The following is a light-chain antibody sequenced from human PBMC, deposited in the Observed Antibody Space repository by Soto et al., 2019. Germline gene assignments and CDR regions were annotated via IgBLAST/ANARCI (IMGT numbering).Light chain of an antibody. J-gene: IGLJ1*01. V-gene: IGLV2-14*01. CDR3: CSYTSSSTPDV. CDR2: DVS. CDR1: SSDVGGYNY. Sequence: QSVLTQPASVSGSPGQSITISCTGTSSDVGGYNYVSWYQQHPGKAPKLMIYDVSNRPSGVSNRFSGSKSGNTASLTISGLQAEDEADYYCCSYTSSSTPDVFGTGTKLTVL.